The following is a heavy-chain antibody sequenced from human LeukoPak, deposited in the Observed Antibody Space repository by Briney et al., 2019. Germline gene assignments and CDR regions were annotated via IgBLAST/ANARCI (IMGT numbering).Heavy chain of an antibody. D-gene: IGHD3-22*01. CDR2: ISYDGSNK. CDR3: AKDLCLSYMIVVAPFDY. Sequence: GGSLRLACAASGFTFSSYGMHWVRQAPGKGLEWVAVISYDGSNKYYADSVKGRFTISRDNSKNTLYLQMNSLRAEDTAVYYCAKDLCLSYMIVVAPFDYWGQGTLVTVSS. CDR1: GFTFSSYG. V-gene: IGHV3-30*18. J-gene: IGHJ4*02.